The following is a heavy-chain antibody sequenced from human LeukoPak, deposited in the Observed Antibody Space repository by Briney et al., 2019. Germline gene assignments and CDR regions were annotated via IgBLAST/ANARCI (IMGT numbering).Heavy chain of an antibody. CDR1: GFIFSNYA. CDR3: AKGSVEYCSGASCYPFDY. Sequence: GGSLRLSCVASGFIFSNYAMGWVRQAPGKGPEWVSTVSSSGDRTYYADSVKGRFTISRDTSKNTLYLQMNSLRAEDTAVYYCAKGSVEYCSGASCYPFDYWGQGTLVTVSS. CDR2: VSSSGDRT. J-gene: IGHJ4*02. D-gene: IGHD2-15*01. V-gene: IGHV3-23*01.